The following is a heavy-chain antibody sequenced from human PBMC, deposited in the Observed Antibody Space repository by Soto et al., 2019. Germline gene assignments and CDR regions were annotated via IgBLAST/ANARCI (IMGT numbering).Heavy chain of an antibody. CDR2: ISVSGDNT. CDR1: GFTFSRYA. Sequence: PXESLRLSCAASGFTFSRYAMNWVRQAPGRGLQWISGISVSGDNTSYVESVRGRFTVYRDNSKNTLYLQMNNLRAEDTALYYCAKDGKMRTKVWFPAGYGMDVWGQGTTVTVSS. CDR3: AKDGKMRTKVWFPAGYGMDV. V-gene: IGHV3-23*01. J-gene: IGHJ6*02. D-gene: IGHD3-10*01.